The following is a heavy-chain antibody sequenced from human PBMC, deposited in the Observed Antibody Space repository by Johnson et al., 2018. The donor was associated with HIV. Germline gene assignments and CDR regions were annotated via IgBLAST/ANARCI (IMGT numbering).Heavy chain of an antibody. J-gene: IGHJ3*02. V-gene: IGHV3-23*04. CDR2: ISGSGGSK. CDR1: GFTFSNYA. CDR3: AKVRYYDRDAFDI. D-gene: IGHD3-22*01. Sequence: VQLVESGGGLVQPGGSLRLSCAASGFTFSNYAMSWVRQAPGKGLEWVSSISGSGGSKYYADSAKGRFTISRDNSKNTLYLQMNSLRDEDTAVHYCAKVRYYDRDAFDIWGPGTLVTVSP.